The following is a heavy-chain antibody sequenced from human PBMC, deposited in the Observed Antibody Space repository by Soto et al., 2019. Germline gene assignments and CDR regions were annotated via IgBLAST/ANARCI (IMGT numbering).Heavy chain of an antibody. Sequence: EVQLVESGGGLVQPGGSLRLSCAASGFTFSSYDMPWVRQATGKGLEWVSAIGTAGDTYYPGSVKGRFTISRENAKNSLYLQMNSLRAGDTAVYYCARVVRGYCSGGSCYGGSYYYYMDVWGKGTTVTVSS. CDR3: ARVVRGYCSGGSCYGGSYYYYMDV. D-gene: IGHD2-15*01. CDR2: IGTAGDT. J-gene: IGHJ6*03. CDR1: GFTFSSYD. V-gene: IGHV3-13*01.